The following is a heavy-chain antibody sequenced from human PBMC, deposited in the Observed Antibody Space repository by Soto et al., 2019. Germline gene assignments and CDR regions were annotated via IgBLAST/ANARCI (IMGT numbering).Heavy chain of an antibody. D-gene: IGHD2-8*02. J-gene: IGHJ4*02. V-gene: IGHV4-59*12. CDR1: GGSISNYY. CDR2: IYYSGGT. CDR3: ARDKITGLFDY. Sequence: SETLSLTCTVFGGSISNYYWSWIRQPPGKGLEWIGYIYYSGGTNYNPSLKSRVTISVDTSKNQFSLELTSVTAADTAVYYCARDKITGLFDYWGQGTLVTASS.